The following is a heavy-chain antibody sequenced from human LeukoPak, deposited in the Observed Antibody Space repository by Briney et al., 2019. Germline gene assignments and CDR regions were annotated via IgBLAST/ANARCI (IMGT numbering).Heavy chain of an antibody. CDR3: TTLRATSFEY. D-gene: IGHD4-17*01. CDR1: GLTFSNAW. Sequence: GASLRLSCAASGLTFSNAWMSWVRQAPGKGLEWVGRIKTKTDGGTTDNTASVKGRFTISRDDSKNTLYLQMNGLKTEDTAVYYCTTLRATSFEYWGQGTLVTVSS. CDR2: IKTKTDGGTT. J-gene: IGHJ4*02. V-gene: IGHV3-15*01.